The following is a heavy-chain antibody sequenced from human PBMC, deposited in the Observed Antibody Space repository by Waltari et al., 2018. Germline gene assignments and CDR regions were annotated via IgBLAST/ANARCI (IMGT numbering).Heavy chain of an antibody. V-gene: IGHV3-23*04. J-gene: IGHJ6*02. CDR3: AKGYCRFGSCPPFYYYFGMDV. CDR1: DSTFNTYA. Sequence: VQLVESGGEVAQPGGSLTLSCAASDSTFNTYAVTWVRQAQVRGLEWVAALRAGCCSVYYADSVKGRFAISRDDSKNTAYLHISSLRVEDTAIYYCAKGYCRFGSCPPFYYYFGMDVWGQGTTVTVSS. CDR2: LRAGCCSV. D-gene: IGHD2-15*01.